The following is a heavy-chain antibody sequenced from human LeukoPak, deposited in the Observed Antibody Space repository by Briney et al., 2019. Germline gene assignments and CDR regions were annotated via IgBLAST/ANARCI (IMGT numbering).Heavy chain of an antibody. V-gene: IGHV1-69*10. D-gene: IGHD5-18*01. CDR3: ARGPPAMAPNYYFDY. CDR2: IIPVFGIA. CDR1: GCTFSSYA. J-gene: IGHJ4*02. Sequence: SVKVSCKASGCTFSSYAISWVRQVPGQGLEWMGWIIPVFGIANYAQKFQGRVTITADKSTRTAYMELSRLRSEDTAVYYCARGPPAMAPNYYFDYWGQGTLVTVSS.